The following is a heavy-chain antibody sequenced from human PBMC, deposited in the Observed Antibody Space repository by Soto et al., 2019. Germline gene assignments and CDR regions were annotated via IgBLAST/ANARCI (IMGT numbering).Heavy chain of an antibody. Sequence: EVQLLESGGGLVQPGGSLRLSCAASGFPFSSYDMSWVRQAPGKGLEWVSAISGSGGTTYYADSVKGRFTISRDNSKNTLFLQMNSLRAEDTAVYYCANRDTSMVTRYYYGMDVWGQGTTVTVSS. CDR1: GFPFSSYD. V-gene: IGHV3-23*01. J-gene: IGHJ6*02. CDR2: ISGSGGTT. CDR3: ANRDTSMVTRYYYGMDV. D-gene: IGHD5-18*01.